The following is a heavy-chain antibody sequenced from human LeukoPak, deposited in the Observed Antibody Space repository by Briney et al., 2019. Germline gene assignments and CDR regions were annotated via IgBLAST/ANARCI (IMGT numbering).Heavy chain of an antibody. Sequence: GESLKISCKGSGYSFPNYWIAWVRQMPGKGLEWMGIIYPGDSDTRYSPSFQGQVTISADKSISTAYLQWSSLKASDTAMYYCAMFKYSSGWYTGFPYYFDYWGQGTLVTVSS. CDR3: AMFKYSSGWYTGFPYYFDY. CDR2: IYPGDSDT. V-gene: IGHV5-51*01. CDR1: GYSFPNYW. J-gene: IGHJ4*02. D-gene: IGHD6-19*01.